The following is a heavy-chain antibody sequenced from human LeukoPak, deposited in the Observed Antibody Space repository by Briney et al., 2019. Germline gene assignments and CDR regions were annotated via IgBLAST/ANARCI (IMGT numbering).Heavy chain of an antibody. CDR3: AKGTPYYYDSSGSLYYFDY. V-gene: IGHV3-9*01. Sequence: PGGSLRLSCAASGFTFDDYAMHWVRLAPGKGLEWVSGSSGNSGSIGYADSVKGRFTISRDNAKNSLYLQMNSLRAEDTALYYCAKGTPYYYDSSGSLYYFDYWGQGTLVTVSS. CDR1: GFTFDDYA. D-gene: IGHD3-22*01. CDR2: SSGNSGSI. J-gene: IGHJ4*02.